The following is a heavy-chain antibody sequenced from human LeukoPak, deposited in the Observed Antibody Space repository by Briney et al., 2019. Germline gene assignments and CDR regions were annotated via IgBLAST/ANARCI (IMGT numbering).Heavy chain of an antibody. Sequence: PGRSLRLSCAASGCTFSSYGMHWVRQAPGKGLEWVAVIWYDGSNKYYADSVKGRFTISRDNSKNTLYLQMNSLRAEDTAVYYCARDGSSGWYWVDYWGQGTLVTVSS. J-gene: IGHJ4*02. CDR3: ARDGSSGWYWVDY. D-gene: IGHD6-19*01. CDR2: IWYDGSNK. CDR1: GCTFSSYG. V-gene: IGHV3-33*01.